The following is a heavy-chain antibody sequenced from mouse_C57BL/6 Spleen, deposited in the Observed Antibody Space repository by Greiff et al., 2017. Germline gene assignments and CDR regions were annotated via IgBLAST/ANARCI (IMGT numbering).Heavy chain of an antibody. D-gene: IGHD2-4*01. J-gene: IGHJ4*01. V-gene: IGHV2-2*01. CDR2: IWSGGST. CDR3: ARPYDYDEDAMDY. Sequence: QVQLQQSGPGLVQPSQSLSITCTVSGFSLTSYGVHWVRQSPGKGLEWLGVIWSGGSTDNNAAFISRLSISKDNSKSQVFFKMNSLQADDTAIYYCARPYDYDEDAMDYWGQGTSVTVSS. CDR1: GFSLTSYG.